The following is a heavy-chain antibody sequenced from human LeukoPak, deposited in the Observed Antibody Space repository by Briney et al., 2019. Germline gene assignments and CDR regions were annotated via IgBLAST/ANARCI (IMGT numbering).Heavy chain of an antibody. V-gene: IGHV3-48*04. CDR2: ISGSSITI. CDR3: AREGDSSGWGYFDL. J-gene: IGHJ2*01. CDR1: GFTFSSYS. D-gene: IGHD6-19*01. Sequence: GGSLRLSCAASGFTFSSYSMNWVRQAPGKGLEWVSYISGSSITIYYADSVKGRFTISRDNAKNSLYLQMNSLRAEDTAVYYCAREGDSSGWGYFDLWGRGTLVTVSS.